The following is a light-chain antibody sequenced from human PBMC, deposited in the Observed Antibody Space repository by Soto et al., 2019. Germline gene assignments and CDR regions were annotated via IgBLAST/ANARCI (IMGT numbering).Light chain of an antibody. CDR1: QSLLHSNGYNY. Sequence: DIVMTQSPLSLPVTPGEPASISCRSSQSLLHSNGYNYLDWYLQKPGQSPQLLIYLGSNRASGVPDRFSGSGSGTDFTLKISRVEDEDVSVYSCMQALQTPKTFGQRTKVEVK. CDR3: MQALQTPKT. V-gene: IGKV2-28*01. CDR2: LGS. J-gene: IGKJ1*01.